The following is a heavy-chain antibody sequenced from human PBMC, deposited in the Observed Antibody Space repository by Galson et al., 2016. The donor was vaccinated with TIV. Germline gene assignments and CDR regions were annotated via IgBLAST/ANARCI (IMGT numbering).Heavy chain of an antibody. J-gene: IGHJ4*02. D-gene: IGHD3-22*01. CDR2: ITGMFGTA. Sequence: SVKVPCKASEGKFSSFAISWVRQAPGQGLEWMGGITGMFGTAKYAQKFQGRLTITTDELTSSAYMELSSLRSEDTAVYYCARGNYYYETTFDYWGQGTLVTVSS. CDR1: EGKFSSFA. CDR3: ARGNYYYETTFDY. V-gene: IGHV1-69*05.